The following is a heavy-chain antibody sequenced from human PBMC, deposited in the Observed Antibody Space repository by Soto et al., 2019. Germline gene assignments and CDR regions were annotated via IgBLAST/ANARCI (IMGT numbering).Heavy chain of an antibody. Sequence: EVRLLESGGNLVQPGGSLRLSCAASGFTFGTYALSWVRQAPGKGLEWVSAISGIDGSTYYADPVEGRFTISRDNPKNTLHLQMNSRTVADTALYYCAIPRRGGGFGGMDVWGQGTTVRVSS. CDR2: ISGIDGST. J-gene: IGHJ6*02. V-gene: IGHV3-23*01. D-gene: IGHD3-16*01. CDR1: GFTFGTYA. CDR3: AIPRRGGGFGGMDV.